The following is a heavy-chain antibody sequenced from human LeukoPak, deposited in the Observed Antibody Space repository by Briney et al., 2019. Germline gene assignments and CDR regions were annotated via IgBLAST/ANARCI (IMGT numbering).Heavy chain of an antibody. V-gene: IGHV3-9*01. CDR1: GFTFDDYA. D-gene: IGHD6-6*01. CDR3: ASQESIAASPFDY. Sequence: PGRSLRLSCAASGFTFDDYAMHWVRQAPGKVLEWVSGISWNSGSIGYADSVKGRFTISRDNAKNSLYLQMNSLRAEDTALYYCASQESIAASPFDYWGQGTLVTVSS. J-gene: IGHJ4*02. CDR2: ISWNSGSI.